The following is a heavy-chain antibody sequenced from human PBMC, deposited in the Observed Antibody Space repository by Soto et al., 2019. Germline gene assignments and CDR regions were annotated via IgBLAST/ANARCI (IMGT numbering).Heavy chain of an antibody. V-gene: IGHV3-64*04. CDR3: AREGPTYYYGSGPLDV. CDR1: GFTFSSYA. Sequence: PGGSLRLSCSASGFTFSSYAMHWARQAPGKGLEYVSAISSNGGSTYYADSVKGRFTISRDNSKNTLYLQMNSLRAEDTAVYYCAREGPTYYYGSGPLDVWGQGTTVTVSS. CDR2: ISSNGGST. J-gene: IGHJ6*02. D-gene: IGHD3-10*01.